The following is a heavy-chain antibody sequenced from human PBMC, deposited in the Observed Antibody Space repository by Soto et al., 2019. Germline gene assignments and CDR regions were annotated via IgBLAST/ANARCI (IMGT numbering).Heavy chain of an antibody. CDR2: IIPIFGTA. CDR1: GGTFSSYA. V-gene: IGHV1-69*13. J-gene: IGHJ6*02. CDR3: ARERKTVTTYYSYGMDV. D-gene: IGHD4-17*01. Sequence: SVKVSCKASGGTFSSYAISWVRQAPGQGLEWMGGIIPIFGTANYAQKFQGRVTITADESTSTAYMELSSLRSEDTAVYYCARERKTVTTYYSYGMDVWGQGTTVTVSS.